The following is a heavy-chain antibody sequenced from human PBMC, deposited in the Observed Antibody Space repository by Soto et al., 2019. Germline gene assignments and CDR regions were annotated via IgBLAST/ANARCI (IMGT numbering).Heavy chain of an antibody. CDR2: ISWNSGSI. J-gene: IGHJ6*03. V-gene: IGHV3-9*01. CDR3: AKDTGITIFGVGYMDV. D-gene: IGHD3-3*01. Sequence: GGSLRLSCAASGFTFDDYAMHWVRQAPGKGLEWVSGISWNSGSIGYADSVKGRFTISRDNAKNSLYLQMNSLRAEDTALYYCAKDTGITIFGVGYMDVWGKGTTVTVSS. CDR1: GFTFDDYA.